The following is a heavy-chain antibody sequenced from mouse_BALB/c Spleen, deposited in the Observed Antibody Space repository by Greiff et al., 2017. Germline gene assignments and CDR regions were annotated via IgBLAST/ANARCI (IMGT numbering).Heavy chain of an antibody. J-gene: IGHJ2*01. CDR1: GYSITSDYA. V-gene: IGHV3-2*02. CDR3: ARVARATLYYFDY. CDR2: ISYSGST. D-gene: IGHD3-1*01. Sequence: VQLKESGPGLVKPSQSLSLTCTVTGYSITSDYAWNWIRQFPGNKLEWMGYISYSGSTSYNPSLKSRISITRDTSKNQFFLQLNSVTTEDTATYYCARVARATLYYFDYWGQGTTLTVSS.